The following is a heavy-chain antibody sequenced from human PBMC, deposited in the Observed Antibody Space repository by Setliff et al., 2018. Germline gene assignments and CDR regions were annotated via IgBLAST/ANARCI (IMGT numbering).Heavy chain of an antibody. CDR2: ISGSAQTT. CDR1: GFTFSSYA. CDR3: AREGYSSGWFDY. D-gene: IGHD6-19*01. V-gene: IGHV3-23*01. J-gene: IGHJ4*02. Sequence: GGSLRLSCAASGFTFSSYAITWVRQAPGKGLEWVSMISGSAQTTYYADSVKGRFTISRDNSKNTLYLQMNSLRAEDTAVYYCAREGYSSGWFDYWGQGTLVTVSS.